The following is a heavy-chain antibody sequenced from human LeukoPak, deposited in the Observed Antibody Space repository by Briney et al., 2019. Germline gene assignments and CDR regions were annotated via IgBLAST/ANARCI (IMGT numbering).Heavy chain of an antibody. CDR2: ISYSGST. D-gene: IGHD6-6*01. CDR3: ARSIAAH. Sequence: SSETLSLTCAVSGGSISSGGYSWTWIRQPPGKGLEWIGYISYSGSTYYNPSLKSRVTISVDTSKNQFSLKLSSVTAADTAVYYCARSIAAHWGQGTLATVSS. J-gene: IGHJ4*02. V-gene: IGHV4-30-4*07. CDR1: GGSISSGGYS.